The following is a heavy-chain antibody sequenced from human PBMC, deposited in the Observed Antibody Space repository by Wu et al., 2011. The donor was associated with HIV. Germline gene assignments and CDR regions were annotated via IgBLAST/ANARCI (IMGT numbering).Heavy chain of an antibody. CDR1: GGTFSSYA. V-gene: IGHV1-69*05. CDR3: ASQPDTTMTGYYYYGMDV. CDR2: IIPIFGTS. D-gene: IGHD1-14*01. J-gene: IGHJ6*02. Sequence: QVQLVQSGAEVKKPGSSVKVSCKASGGTFSSYAISWVRQAPGQGLEWMGRIIPIFGTSNYAQKFQGRVTINMDKSTSTAYMELSSLRSEDTAVYYCASQPDTTMTGYYYYGMDVWGQGTESHRLL.